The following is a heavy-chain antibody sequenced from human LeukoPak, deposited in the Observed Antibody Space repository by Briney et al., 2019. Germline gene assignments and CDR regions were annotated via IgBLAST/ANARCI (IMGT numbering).Heavy chain of an antibody. CDR3: ARDDFYSNIIDY. CDR1: GYTFASYG. CDR2: ISGYNGNT. V-gene: IGHV1-18*01. Sequence: ASVKVSCKASGYTFASYGISWVRQAPGQGLEWMGWISGYNGNTNYAQNLQGRVTMTTDTSTSTAYMELRSLRSDDTAVYYCARDDFYSNIIDYWGQGTLVTASS. J-gene: IGHJ4*02. D-gene: IGHD4-11*01.